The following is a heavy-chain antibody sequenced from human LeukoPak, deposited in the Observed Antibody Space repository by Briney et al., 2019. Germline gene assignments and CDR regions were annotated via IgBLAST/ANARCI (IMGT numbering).Heavy chain of an antibody. D-gene: IGHD1-26*01. CDR3: AKDLQGEQVPGVFDY. J-gene: IGHJ4*02. Sequence: PGGSLRLSCVASGFTFSSYAMSWVRQAPGKGLEWVSAISGSGGSTYYADSVKGRFTISRDNSKNTLYLQMNSLRAEDTAVYYCAKDLQGEQVPGVFDYWGQGTLVTVSS. V-gene: IGHV3-23*01. CDR1: GFTFSSYA. CDR2: ISGSGGST.